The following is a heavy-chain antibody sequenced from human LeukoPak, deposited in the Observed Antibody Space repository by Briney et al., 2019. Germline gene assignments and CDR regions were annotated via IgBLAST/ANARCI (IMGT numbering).Heavy chain of an antibody. CDR1: GYTLTELS. Sequence: ASVTVSCMVSGYTLTELSLHWVRPAAGKGRAWMGGFEPADGERVYAQTFQGRVAMTEDTSTDTAYMELSSLTSEDTAVYYCVTLGGGVPIAIVDYWGQGTLVTVSS. V-gene: IGHV1-24*01. CDR3: VTLGGGVPIAIVDY. J-gene: IGHJ4*02. CDR2: FEPADGER. D-gene: IGHD3-16*01.